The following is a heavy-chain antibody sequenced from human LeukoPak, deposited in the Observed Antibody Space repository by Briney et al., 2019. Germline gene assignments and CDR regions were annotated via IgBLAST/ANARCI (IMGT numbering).Heavy chain of an antibody. D-gene: IGHD6-19*01. CDR3: ARHRRLVQYYFDY. V-gene: IGHV3-66*02. CDR1: GFTVSSNY. Sequence: PGGSLRLSRAASGFTVSSNYMSWVRQAPGKGLEWVSVIYSGGSTYYADSVKGRFTISRDNSKNTLYLQMNSLRAEDTAVYYCARHRRLVQYYFDYWGQGTLVTVSS. CDR2: IYSGGST. J-gene: IGHJ4*02.